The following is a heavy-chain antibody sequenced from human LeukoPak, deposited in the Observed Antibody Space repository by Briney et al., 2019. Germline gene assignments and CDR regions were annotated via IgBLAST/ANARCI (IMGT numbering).Heavy chain of an antibody. D-gene: IGHD5-12*01. CDR2: IAYDGSNK. CDR3: AREYSGYDSDY. Sequence: GGSLRLSCEASGFTFSIYGMHGVRQAPGKGLEWVAVIAYDGSNKYYGDSVKGRFTISRDNSKNTLYLQMNSLRAEDTAVYYCAREYSGYDSDYSGQGTLVTVSS. J-gene: IGHJ4*02. CDR1: GFTFSIYG. V-gene: IGHV3-30*03.